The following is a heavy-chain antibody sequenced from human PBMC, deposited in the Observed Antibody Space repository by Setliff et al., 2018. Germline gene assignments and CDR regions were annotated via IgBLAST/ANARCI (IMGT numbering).Heavy chain of an antibody. CDR1: GDSMSFSY. Sequence: SETLSLTCSVSGDSMSFSYWSWIRQPPGKGLEWIGCIYYSGSTDSHPSLKSRVSISIDTSKNQFSLNVRSVTAADTAIYYCAKGRGEMDSWGQGILVTVSS. CDR2: IYYSGST. J-gene: IGHJ4*02. D-gene: IGHD3-10*01. CDR3: AKGRGEMDS. V-gene: IGHV4-59*01.